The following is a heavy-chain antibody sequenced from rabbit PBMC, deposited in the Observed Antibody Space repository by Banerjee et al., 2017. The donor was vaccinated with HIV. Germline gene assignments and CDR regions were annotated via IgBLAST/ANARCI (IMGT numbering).Heavy chain of an antibody. Sequence: QEQLVESGGGLVQPGESLTLTCTASGFDFSSNAMCWVRQAPGKGLEWIACVDAGSSGSTWYASWAKGRFTISKPSSTTVTLQMTSLTAADTATYFCASYPLIPVNNLWGPGTLVTVS. CDR1: GFDFSSNA. V-gene: IGHV1S45*01. CDR3: ASYPLIPVNNL. CDR2: VDAGSSGST. D-gene: IGHD7-1*01. J-gene: IGHJ4*01.